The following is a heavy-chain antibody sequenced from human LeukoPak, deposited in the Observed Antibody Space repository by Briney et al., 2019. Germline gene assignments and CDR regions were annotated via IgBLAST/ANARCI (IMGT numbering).Heavy chain of an antibody. V-gene: IGHV3-7*01. D-gene: IGHD6-13*01. CDR3: AKDFGSTAAGTSTPYFDY. J-gene: IGHJ4*02. CDR1: GSTFSTYW. CDR2: INQDGSQT. Sequence: PGGSLRLSCAASGSTFSTYWMSWVRRAPGKGLEWVANINQDGSQTFYVDSVKGRFTISRDNPGNSVYLQMNSLRAEDTAVYYCAKDFGSTAAGTSTPYFDYWGQGTLVTVSS.